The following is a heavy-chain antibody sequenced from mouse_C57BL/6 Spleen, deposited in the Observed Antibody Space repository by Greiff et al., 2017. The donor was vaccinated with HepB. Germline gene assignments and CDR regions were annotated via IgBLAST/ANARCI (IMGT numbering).Heavy chain of an antibody. Sequence: EVQRVESGGGLVKPGGSLKLSCAASGFTFSDYGMHWVRQAPEKGLEWVAYISSGSSTIYYADTVKGRFTISRDNAKNTLFLQMTSLRSEDTAMYYCARLYGNYEDYAMDYWGQGTSVTVSS. D-gene: IGHD2-1*01. CDR3: ARLYGNYEDYAMDY. V-gene: IGHV5-17*01. CDR2: ISSGSSTI. CDR1: GFTFSDYG. J-gene: IGHJ4*01.